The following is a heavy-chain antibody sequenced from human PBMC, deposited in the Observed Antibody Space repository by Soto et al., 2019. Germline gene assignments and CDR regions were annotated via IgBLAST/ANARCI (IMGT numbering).Heavy chain of an antibody. D-gene: IGHD3-10*01. Sequence: PGGSLRLSCAASGFTFSSHSMNWVRQAPGKGLEWVSYISSSSSTIYYADSVQGRFTISRDNAKNSLYLQMNSLRDEDTAVYYCARDSRIWFGELSAPYYFDYWGQGTLVTVSS. CDR2: ISSSSSTI. CDR1: GFTFSSHS. CDR3: ARDSRIWFGELSAPYYFDY. J-gene: IGHJ4*02. V-gene: IGHV3-48*02.